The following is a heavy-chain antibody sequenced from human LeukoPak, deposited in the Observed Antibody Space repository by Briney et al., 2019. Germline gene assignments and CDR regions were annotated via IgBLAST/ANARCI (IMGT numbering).Heavy chain of an antibody. D-gene: IGHD3-9*01. Sequence: ASVKVSCKASGYTFTGYYMHWVRQAPGQRLEWMGWINPNSGGTNYAQKFQGRVSMTRDTSISTAYMHLSRLRSADTAVYYCARSPHILTGENFDYWGQGTLLTVSS. J-gene: IGHJ4*02. V-gene: IGHV1-2*02. CDR2: INPNSGGT. CDR1: GYTFTGYY. CDR3: ARSPHILTGENFDY.